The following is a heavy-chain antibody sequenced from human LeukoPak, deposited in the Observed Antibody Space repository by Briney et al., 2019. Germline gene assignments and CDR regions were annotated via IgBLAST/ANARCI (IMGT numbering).Heavy chain of an antibody. CDR1: GGSISSHY. CDR3: ARDVRGNGWYLY. Sequence: PSETLSLTCTVSGGSISSHYWSWIRQPPGKGLEWIGYIYYSGSTYYNPSLKSRVTISVDTSKNQFSLKLSSVTAADTAVYYCARDVRGNGWYLYWGQGTLVTVSS. V-gene: IGHV4-59*11. J-gene: IGHJ4*02. CDR2: IYYSGST. D-gene: IGHD6-19*01.